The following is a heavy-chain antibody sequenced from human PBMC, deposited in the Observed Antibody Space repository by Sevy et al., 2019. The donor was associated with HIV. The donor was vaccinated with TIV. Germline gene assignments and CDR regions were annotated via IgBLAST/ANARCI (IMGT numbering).Heavy chain of an antibody. CDR1: GFNFNNHW. V-gene: IGHV3-7*01. Sequence: GGSLRLSCAASGFNFNNHWMSWVRQAPEKGLEWVANIKQDGSEKYYVDSLKGRFTISRDNANNSLSLQIDGLRAEETAVYYCARLPTGLQSFNYLLSTYFDSWGQGTLVTVSS. CDR3: ARLPTGLQSFNYLLSTYFDS. J-gene: IGHJ4*02. D-gene: IGHD4-4*01. CDR2: IKQDGSEK.